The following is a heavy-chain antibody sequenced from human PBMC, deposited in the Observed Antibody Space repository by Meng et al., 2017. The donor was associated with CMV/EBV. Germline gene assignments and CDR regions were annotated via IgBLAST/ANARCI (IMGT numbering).Heavy chain of an antibody. CDR1: GGSISSSSYY. D-gene: IGHD3-22*01. J-gene: IGHJ5*02. CDR3: ARQGYYYDIGWFDP. CDR2: IYYSGST. V-gene: IGHV4-39*01. Sequence: ESLKISCTVSGGSISSSSYYWGWIRQPPGKGLEWIGSIYYSGSTYYNPSLKSRATISVDTSKNQFSLKLSSVTAADTAVYYCARQGYYYDIGWFDPWGQGTLVTVSS.